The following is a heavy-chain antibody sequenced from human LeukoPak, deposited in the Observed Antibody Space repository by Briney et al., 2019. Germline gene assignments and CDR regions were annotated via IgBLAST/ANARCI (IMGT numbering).Heavy chain of an antibody. CDR1: GFTFSSYA. CDR3: AKAWEPAEKLNYGMDV. J-gene: IGHJ6*02. V-gene: IGHV3-23*01. D-gene: IGHD2-2*01. CDR2: ISGSGGST. Sequence: GGSLRLSCAASGFTFSSYAMSWVRQAPGKGLEWVSAISGSGGSTYYADSVKGRFTISRDNSKNTLYLQMNCLRAEDAAVYYCAKAWEPAEKLNYGMDVWGQGTTVTVSS.